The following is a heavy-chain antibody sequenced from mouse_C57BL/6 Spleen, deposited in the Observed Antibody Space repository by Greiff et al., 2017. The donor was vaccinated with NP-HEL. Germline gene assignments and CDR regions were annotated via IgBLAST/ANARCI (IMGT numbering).Heavy chain of an antibody. CDR3: ARSGITTVVHFDY. CDR1: GYTFTSYW. Sequence: VKLQQPGTELVKPGASVKLSCKASGYTFTSYWMHWVKQRPGQGLEWIGNINPSNGGTNYNEKFKSKATLTVDKSSSTAYMQLSSLTSEDSAVYYCARSGITTVVHFDYWGQGTTLTVSS. V-gene: IGHV1-53*01. CDR2: INPSNGGT. J-gene: IGHJ2*01. D-gene: IGHD1-1*01.